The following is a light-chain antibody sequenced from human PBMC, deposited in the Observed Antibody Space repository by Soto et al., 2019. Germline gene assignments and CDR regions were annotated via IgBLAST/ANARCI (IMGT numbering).Light chain of an antibody. CDR3: QQSYSTPFT. Sequence: DIQMTQSPPTLSASVGDRVTITCRASQIISSWLAWYLQEPGKAPRLLIYAASTLQSGVPSRFSGRGFATEFTLAINSLQPEDFATYYCQQSYSTPFTFGPGTKVDIK. CDR2: AAS. CDR1: QIISSW. V-gene: IGKV1-39*01. J-gene: IGKJ3*01.